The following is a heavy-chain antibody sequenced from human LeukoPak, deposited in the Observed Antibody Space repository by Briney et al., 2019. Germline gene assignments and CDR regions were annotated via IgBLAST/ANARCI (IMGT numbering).Heavy chain of an antibody. CDR3: ARLDDYGDYHGYGGQY. V-gene: IGHV3-21*01. Sequence: GGSLRLSCAASGFTFSSYSMNWVRQAPGKGLEWVSSISSSSSYIYYADSVKGRFTISRDNAKNSLYLQMNSLRAEDTAVYYCARLDDYGDYHGYGGQYWGQGTLVTVSS. J-gene: IGHJ4*02. CDR2: ISSSSSYI. D-gene: IGHD4-17*01. CDR1: GFTFSSYS.